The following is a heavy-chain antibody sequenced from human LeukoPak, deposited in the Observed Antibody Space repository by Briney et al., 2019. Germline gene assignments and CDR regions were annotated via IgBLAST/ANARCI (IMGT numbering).Heavy chain of an antibody. V-gene: IGHV4-30-4*01. D-gene: IGHD6-13*01. J-gene: IGHJ3*02. Sequence: SQTLSLTCTVSGGSISSGDYYWRWIRQPPGRGLEWIEYIYYSGSTYYNPSLKSRVTISVDTSKNQFSLKLSSVTAADTAVYYCARDQEYSSSHISDAFDIWGQGTMVTVSS. CDR2: IYYSGST. CDR1: GGSISSGDYY. CDR3: ARDQEYSSSHISDAFDI.